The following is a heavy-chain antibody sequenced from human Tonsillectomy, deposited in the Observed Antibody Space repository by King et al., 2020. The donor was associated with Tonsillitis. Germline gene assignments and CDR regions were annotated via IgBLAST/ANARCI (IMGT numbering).Heavy chain of an antibody. V-gene: IGHV4-4*02. J-gene: IGHJ4*02. Sequence: QLQESGPGLVKPSGTLSLTCVVSGGSITTSSKWWTWVRQSPGKGLEWIGEISHSGTTNYNLYLKSRVTISVDKSENHFSLELKSVTAAETDVYYCARFVSTGRGFDYWGQGTLVTVSS. D-gene: IGHD2-8*02. CDR1: GGSITTSSKW. CDR2: ISHSGTT. CDR3: ARFVSTGRGFDY.